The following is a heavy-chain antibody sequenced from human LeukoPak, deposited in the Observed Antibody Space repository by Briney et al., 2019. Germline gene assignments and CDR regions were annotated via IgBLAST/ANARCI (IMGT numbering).Heavy chain of an antibody. D-gene: IGHD6-13*01. Sequence: SGPTLVNPTQTLTLNCTFSGFSLSTSGMCVSWIRQPPGKALEWLARIDWDDDKYYSTSLKTRLTISKDTSKNRVVLTMTNMDPVDTATYYCAHELGYYYYMDVWGKGTTVTVSS. V-gene: IGHV2-70*11. J-gene: IGHJ6*03. CDR1: GFSLSTSGMC. CDR3: AHELGYYYYMDV. CDR2: IDWDDDK.